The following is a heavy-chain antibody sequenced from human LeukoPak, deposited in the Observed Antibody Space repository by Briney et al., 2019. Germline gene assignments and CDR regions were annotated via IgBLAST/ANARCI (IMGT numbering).Heavy chain of an antibody. Sequence: ASVKVSCKVSGYTLTELSMHWVRQAPGKGLEWMGGFDPEDGETIYAQKFQGRVTMTRDTSTSTVYMELSSLRSEDTAVYYCARAYYELEVDWFDPWGQGTLVTVSS. V-gene: IGHV1-24*01. CDR1: GYTLTELS. CDR2: FDPEDGET. CDR3: ARAYYELEVDWFDP. J-gene: IGHJ5*02. D-gene: IGHD3-22*01.